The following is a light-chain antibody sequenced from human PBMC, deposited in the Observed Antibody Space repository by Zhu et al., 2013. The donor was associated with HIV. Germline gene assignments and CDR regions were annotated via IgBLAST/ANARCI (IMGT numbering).Light chain of an antibody. CDR1: QYISTW. J-gene: IGKJ4*01. V-gene: IGKV1-5*01. Sequence: DIQMTQSPSTLSASVGDRVTITCRASQYISTWVAWYQQKPGKAPKFLINDASSLESGVPSRFSGSASRTEFTLTIGTLQSDDFATYFCQQYKTYPITFGGGTTVDIK. CDR2: DAS. CDR3: QQYKTYPIT.